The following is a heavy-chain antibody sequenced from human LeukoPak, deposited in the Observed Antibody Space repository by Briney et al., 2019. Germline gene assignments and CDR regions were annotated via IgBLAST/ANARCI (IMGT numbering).Heavy chain of an antibody. D-gene: IGHD3-10*01. V-gene: IGHV1-2*02. CDR3: ARLLWFGELLGEGDY. J-gene: IGHJ4*02. CDR1: GYTFTGYY. Sequence: GASVKVSGKASGYTFTGYYRHWVGQAPGQGLEGMGGINPNSGGTNYAQKFQGRVTMTRDTSISTAYMELSRLRSDDTAVYYCARLLWFGELLGEGDYWGQGTLVTVSS. CDR2: INPNSGGT.